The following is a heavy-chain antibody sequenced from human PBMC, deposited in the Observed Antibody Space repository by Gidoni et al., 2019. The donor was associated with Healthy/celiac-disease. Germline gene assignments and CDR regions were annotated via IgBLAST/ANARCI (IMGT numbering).Heavy chain of an antibody. CDR1: GFTFSSYG. D-gene: IGHD6-19*01. CDR3: AKDLTSIAVADTEVFDI. V-gene: IGHV3-30*18. CDR2: ISYDGSNK. J-gene: IGHJ3*02. Sequence: QVQLVESGGGVVQPGRSLRLSCAASGFTFSSYGMHWVRQAPGKGLEWVAVISYDGSNKYYADSVKGRFTISRDNSKNTLYLQMNSLRAEDTAVYYCAKDLTSIAVADTEVFDIWGQGTMVTVSS.